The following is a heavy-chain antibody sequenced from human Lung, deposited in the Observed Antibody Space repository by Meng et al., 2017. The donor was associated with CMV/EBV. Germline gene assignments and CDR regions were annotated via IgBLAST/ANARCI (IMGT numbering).Heavy chain of an antibody. D-gene: IGHD2-2*01. CDR2: IYPGDSDT. CDR1: GYSFTSYW. Sequence: GGSLRLSCKGSGYSFTSYWIGWVRQMPGKGLEWMGIIYPGDSDTRYSPSFQGQVTISADKSISTAYLQWSSLKASDTAMYYCARQVFFGCSSTGCYGYFPHWGQGTLVTVSS. J-gene: IGHJ1*01. V-gene: IGHV5-51*01. CDR3: ARQVFFGCSSTGCYGYFPH.